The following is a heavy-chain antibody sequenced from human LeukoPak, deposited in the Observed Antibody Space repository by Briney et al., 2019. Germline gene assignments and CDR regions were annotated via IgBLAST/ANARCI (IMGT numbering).Heavy chain of an antibody. V-gene: IGHV3-30*04. J-gene: IGHJ3*02. CDR3: ASPVADYDYVWGSYRRMDDAFDI. Sequence: GGSLRLSCAASGFTFSSYAMHWVRQAPGKGLEWVAVISYDGSNKYYADSVKGRFTISRDNSKNTLYLQMNSLRAEDTAVYYCASPVADYDYVWGSYRRMDDAFDIWGQGTMVTVSS. D-gene: IGHD3-16*02. CDR1: GFTFSSYA. CDR2: ISYDGSNK.